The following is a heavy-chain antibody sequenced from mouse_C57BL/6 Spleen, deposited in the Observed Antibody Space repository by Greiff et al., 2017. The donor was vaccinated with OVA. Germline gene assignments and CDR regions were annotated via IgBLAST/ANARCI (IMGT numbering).Heavy chain of an antibody. CDR3: AKGSTGYFYAMDY. Sequence: VQLQQSGAELVRPGTSVKVSCKASGYAFTNYLIEWVKQRPGQGLEWIGVINPGSGGTNYNEKFKGKATLTADKSSSTAYMQLSSLTSEDSAVYFCAKGSTGYFYAMDYWGQGTSVTVSS. CDR2: INPGSGGT. J-gene: IGHJ4*01. V-gene: IGHV1-54*01. CDR1: GYAFTNYL. D-gene: IGHD2-1*01.